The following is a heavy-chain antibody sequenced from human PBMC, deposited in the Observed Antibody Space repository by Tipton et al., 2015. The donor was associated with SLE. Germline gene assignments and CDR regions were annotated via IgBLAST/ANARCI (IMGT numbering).Heavy chain of an antibody. CDR2: ILTSGAT. V-gene: IGHV4-4*07. CDR3: VRGGAGTWGYYFDF. CDR1: DGDFLSDYY. J-gene: IGHJ4*02. D-gene: IGHD3-16*01. Sequence: LRLSCTVSDGDFLSDYYWTWIRQPAGKGLEWIGGILTSGATNYSASLKSRVIMSVDTSKNQFFLRLNYVTAADTAIYYCVRGGAGTWGYYFDFWGQGMLVTVSS.